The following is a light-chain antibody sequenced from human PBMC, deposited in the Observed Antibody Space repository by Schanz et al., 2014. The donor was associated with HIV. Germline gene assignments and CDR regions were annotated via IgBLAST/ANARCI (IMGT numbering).Light chain of an antibody. J-gene: IGLJ3*02. Sequence: QSVLTQPPSASGPPGQSVTISCSGSSSNIGSNAVHWYQQLPGTAPKLLIYINNQRPSGVPVRFSGSKSATSASLAISGLQSEDEADYYCAAWDDSLNGWVFGGGTKLTVL. CDR3: AAWDDSLNGWV. CDR1: SSNIGSNA. V-gene: IGLV1-44*01. CDR2: INN.